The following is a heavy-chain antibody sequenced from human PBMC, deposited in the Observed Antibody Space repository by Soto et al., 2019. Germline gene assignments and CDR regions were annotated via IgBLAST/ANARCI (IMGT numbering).Heavy chain of an antibody. CDR1: GFTFRDYA. D-gene: IGHD2-2*01. J-gene: IGHJ4*02. CDR2: VSNSGSST. Sequence: GGSLRLSCAASGFTFRDYAMSWVRQAPGRGLEWVSGVSNSGSSTYYADSVKGRFTISRDNSKNTLYLQMSSLRAEDTAVYYCAKHSRETTTCCGEDWGQGTRVTVSS. V-gene: IGHV3-23*01. CDR3: AKHSRETTTCCGED.